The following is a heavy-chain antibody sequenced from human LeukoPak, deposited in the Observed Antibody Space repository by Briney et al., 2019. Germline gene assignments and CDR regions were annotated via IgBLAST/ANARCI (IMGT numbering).Heavy chain of an antibody. J-gene: IGHJ5*02. V-gene: IGHV1-2*02. D-gene: IGHD2-2*01. Sequence: ASVKVSCKASGYIFTGYYMHWVRQAPGQGLEWMGWINPNSGGTNYAQKFQGRVTMTRDTSISTAYMELSRLRSDDTAVYYCARIPIVVVPAAQGDNWFDPWGQGTLVTVS. CDR1: GYIFTGYY. CDR2: INPNSGGT. CDR3: ARIPIVVVPAAQGDNWFDP.